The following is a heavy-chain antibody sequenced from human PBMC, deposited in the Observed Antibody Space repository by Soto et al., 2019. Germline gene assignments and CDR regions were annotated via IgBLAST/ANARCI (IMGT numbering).Heavy chain of an antibody. V-gene: IGHV1-3*01. CDR3: ARDQGDYYGSGSLSLDY. CDR2: INAGNGNT. Sequence: QVQLVQSGAEVKKPGASVKVSCKASGYTFTSYAMHWVRQAPGQRLEWMGWINAGNGNTKYSQKFQGRVTITRDTSASTAYMELSSLRSEDTAVYYCARDQGDYYGSGSLSLDYWGQVTLVTVSS. CDR1: GYTFTSYA. J-gene: IGHJ4*02. D-gene: IGHD3-10*01.